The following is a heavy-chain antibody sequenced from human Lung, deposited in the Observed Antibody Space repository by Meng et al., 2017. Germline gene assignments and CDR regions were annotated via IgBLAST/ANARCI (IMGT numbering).Heavy chain of an antibody. J-gene: IGHJ4*02. V-gene: IGHV3-23*01. Sequence: EVQLLESVGDLVQPGGSLRLSCAGSGFRFSNYAMSWVRQAPGKGPEWVSAISDNGGSTYYRDSVKGRFTMSRDNSKNTLYLQMNSLRAEDTAVYYCAIDRGYSSSTFVDHWGQGTLVTVSS. D-gene: IGHD6-6*01. CDR2: ISDNGGST. CDR3: AIDRGYSSSTFVDH. CDR1: GFRFSNYA.